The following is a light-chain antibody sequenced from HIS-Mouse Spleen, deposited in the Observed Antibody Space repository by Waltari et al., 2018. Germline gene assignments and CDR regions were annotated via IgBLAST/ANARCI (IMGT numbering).Light chain of an antibody. CDR1: QSISSW. CDR3: QQYNSYIFT. CDR2: KAS. Sequence: DIQMTQSPSTPSASVGDRVTITCRASQSISSWLAWYQQKPGKAPKLLIYKASSLESGVPSRFSGSGSGTEFTLTISSLQPDDFATYYCQQYNSYIFTFGPGTKVDIK. V-gene: IGKV1-5*03. J-gene: IGKJ3*01.